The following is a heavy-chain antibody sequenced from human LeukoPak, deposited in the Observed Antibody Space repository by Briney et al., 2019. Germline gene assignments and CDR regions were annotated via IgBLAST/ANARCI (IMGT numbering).Heavy chain of an antibody. Sequence: PGGSLRLSCAASGFTFSSYSMNWVRQAPGKGLEWVAFIGSRTGNICYADSVKGRFSISRDNAKDSVYLQMNSLRADDTAVYYCARETEPLDYGDSTNLDYWGQGTLVTVSS. CDR3: ARETEPLDYGDSTNLDY. CDR1: GFTFSSYS. CDR2: IGSRTGNI. V-gene: IGHV3-21*01. D-gene: IGHD4/OR15-4a*01. J-gene: IGHJ4*02.